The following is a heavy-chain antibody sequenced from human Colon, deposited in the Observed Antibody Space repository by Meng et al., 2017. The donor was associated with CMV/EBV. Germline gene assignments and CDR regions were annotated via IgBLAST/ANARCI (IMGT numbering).Heavy chain of an antibody. CDR2: IYWDDDK. CDR1: GFSLSTIGMG. Sequence: QITFKESGHTLGQPPQTLTLTCTFSGFSLSTIGMGVGWIRQPPGKALEWLGVIYWDDDKRYSPSLKSRLTITKDTSKNQVVLTMTNLDPLDTATYYCAHRPYGSGSYFFDYWGQGTLVTVSS. CDR3: AHRPYGSGSYFFDY. V-gene: IGHV2-5*02. J-gene: IGHJ4*02. D-gene: IGHD3-10*01.